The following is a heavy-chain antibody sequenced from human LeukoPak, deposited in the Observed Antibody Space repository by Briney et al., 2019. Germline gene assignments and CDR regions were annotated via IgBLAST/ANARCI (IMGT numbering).Heavy chain of an antibody. CDR2: IYYSGST. V-gene: IGHV4-59*01. Sequence: SETLSLTCTVSGGSISSYYWSWIRQPPGKGLEWIGYIYYSGSTNYNPSLKSRVTISVDTSKNQFSLKLSSVTAADTAVYYCAHGVEMATTFDYWGQGTLVTVSS. D-gene: IGHD5-24*01. J-gene: IGHJ4*02. CDR3: AHGVEMATTFDY. CDR1: GGSISSYY.